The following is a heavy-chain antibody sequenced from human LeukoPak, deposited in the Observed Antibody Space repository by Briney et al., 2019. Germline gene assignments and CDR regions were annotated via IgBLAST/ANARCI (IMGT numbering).Heavy chain of an antibody. CDR2: IYYSGST. V-gene: IGHV4-4*02. CDR1: GGSISSSYW. Sequence: SGTLSLTCAVSGGSISSSYWWSWVRQSPGRGLEWIGEIYYSGSTNYNPSLKSRVTISVDKSKNQFSLKLSSVTAADTAVYYCASTRGGSETLDIWGQGTMVTVSS. CDR3: ASTRGGSETLDI. D-gene: IGHD6-25*01. J-gene: IGHJ3*02.